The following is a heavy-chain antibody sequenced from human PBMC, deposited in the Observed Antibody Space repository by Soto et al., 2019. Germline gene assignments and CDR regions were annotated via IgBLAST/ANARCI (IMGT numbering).Heavy chain of an antibody. J-gene: IGHJ3*02. D-gene: IGHD2-2*01. CDR1: GFTFSSYS. CDR2: ISSSSSYI. Sequence: GGSLRLSCAASGFTFSSYSMNWVRQAPGKGLEWVSSISSSSSYIYYADSVKGRFTISRDNAKNSLYLQMNSLRAEDTAVYYCARDRSCSTSCRDDAFDIWGQGTMVTVSS. V-gene: IGHV3-21*01. CDR3: ARDRSCSTSCRDDAFDI.